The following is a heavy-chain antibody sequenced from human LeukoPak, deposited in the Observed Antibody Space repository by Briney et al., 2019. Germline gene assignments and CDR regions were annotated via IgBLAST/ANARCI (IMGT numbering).Heavy chain of an antibody. D-gene: IGHD3-22*01. CDR1: GGSISSYY. Sequence: SETLSLTCTVSGGSISSYYWSWIRQPPGKGLEWIGYIYYSGSTNYNPSLKSRVTISVDTSKNQFSLKLSSVTAADTAVYYCARHRLHYYDSSGRGSDWFDPWGQGTLVTVSS. CDR3: ARHRLHYYDSSGRGSDWFDP. V-gene: IGHV4-59*08. J-gene: IGHJ5*02. CDR2: IYYSGST.